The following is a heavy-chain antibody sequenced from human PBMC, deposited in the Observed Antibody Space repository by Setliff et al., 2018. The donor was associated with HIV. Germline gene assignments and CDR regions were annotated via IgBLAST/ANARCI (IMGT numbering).Heavy chain of an antibody. CDR2: INPNSGGT. V-gene: IGHV1-2*02. CDR3: ARDHGGASGDF. J-gene: IGHJ4*02. CDR1: EYTFTGYY. Sequence: ASVKVSCKASEYTFTGYYIHWVRQAPGQGLEWMGWINPNSGGTNYAQKFQGRVTMTRDTSISTAYMELSSLRSDDTAVYYCARDHGGASGDFWGQGTLVTAPQ. D-gene: IGHD3-16*01.